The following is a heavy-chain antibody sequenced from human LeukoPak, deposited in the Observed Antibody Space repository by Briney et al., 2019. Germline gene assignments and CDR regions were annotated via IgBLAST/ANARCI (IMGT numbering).Heavy chain of an antibody. CDR1: GFTVSSYE. CDR2: ISSSGSTI. D-gene: IGHD1-26*01. Sequence: PGGSLRLSCAPSGFTVSSYEMKWVRQAPGKGLEWVSYISSSGSTIYYADSVKGRFTISRDNAKNSLYLQMNSLRAEDTAVYYCARRSRPPRSKAGFDYWGRGTLVTVSS. V-gene: IGHV3-48*03. J-gene: IGHJ4*02. CDR3: ARRSRPPRSKAGFDY.